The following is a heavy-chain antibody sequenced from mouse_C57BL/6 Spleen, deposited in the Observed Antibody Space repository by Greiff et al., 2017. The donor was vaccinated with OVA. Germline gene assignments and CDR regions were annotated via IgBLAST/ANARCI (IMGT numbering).Heavy chain of an antibody. CDR3: AVTGTDFDY. D-gene: IGHD4-1*01. J-gene: IGHJ2*01. V-gene: IGHV1-69*01. Sequence: QVQLQQPGAELVMPGASVKLSCKASGYTFTSYWMHWVKQRPGQGLEWIGEIDPSDSYTNYNQKFKGKSTLTVDKSSSTAYMQRSSLTSEDSAVYYCAVTGTDFDYWGQGTTLTVSS. CDR2: IDPSDSYT. CDR1: GYTFTSYW.